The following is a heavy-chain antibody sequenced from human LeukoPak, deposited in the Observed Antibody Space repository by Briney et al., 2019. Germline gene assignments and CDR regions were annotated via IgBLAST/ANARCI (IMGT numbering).Heavy chain of an antibody. CDR2: IYYSGST. J-gene: IGHJ3*02. Sequence: SETLSLTCAVYGGPFSGYYWSWIRQPPGKGLEWIGYIYYSGSTNYTPSLVCRVTISVDTSKNQFSLKLSSVTAADTAVYYCARDFTVAGTGAFDICGQGTMLTVSS. CDR1: GGPFSGYY. D-gene: IGHD6-19*01. CDR3: ARDFTVAGTGAFDI. V-gene: IGHV4-59*01.